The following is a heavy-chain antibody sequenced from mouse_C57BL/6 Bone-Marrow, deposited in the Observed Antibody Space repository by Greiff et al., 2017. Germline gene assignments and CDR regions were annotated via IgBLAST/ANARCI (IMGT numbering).Heavy chain of an antibody. Sequence: EVKLLESGGGLVKPGGSLKLSCAASGFTFSSYAMSWVRQTPDKRLEWVATISDGGSYTYYPDNVKGRFTISIANAKNNLYLQMSHLKSEDTAMYYCGKERGGDYWGQGTSVTVSS. CDR1: GFTFSSYA. J-gene: IGHJ4*01. V-gene: IGHV5-4*03. CDR3: GKERGGDY. CDR2: ISDGGSYT.